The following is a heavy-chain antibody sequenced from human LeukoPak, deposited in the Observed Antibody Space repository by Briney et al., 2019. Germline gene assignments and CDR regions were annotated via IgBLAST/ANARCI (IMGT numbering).Heavy chain of an antibody. V-gene: IGHV4-39*07. CDR1: GGSISSSSYY. Sequence: PSETLSLTCTVSGGSISSSSYYWGWIRQPPGKGLEWIGSIYYSGSTYYNPSLKSRVTISVDTSKNQFSLKLSSVTAADTAVYYCARDWPDYDFWSGYSVNWFDPWGQGTLVTVSS. CDR3: ARDWPDYDFWSGYSVNWFDP. J-gene: IGHJ5*02. CDR2: IYYSGST. D-gene: IGHD3-3*01.